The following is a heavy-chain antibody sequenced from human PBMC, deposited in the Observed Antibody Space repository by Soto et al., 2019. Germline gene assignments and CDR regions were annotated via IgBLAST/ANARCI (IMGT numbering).Heavy chain of an antibody. CDR3: GKILVAATKITDSDS. CDR2: IDYNGVT. D-gene: IGHD2-15*01. J-gene: IGHJ5*01. Sequence: SETLSLTCSVSGGSVSSNDYYWGWIRQPPAKGLEWIGNIDYNGVTSYNPSLKTRLTISRDTSKNQFSLRLTSVTAADTALYSRGKILVAATKITDSDSWGPGILVTVSS. V-gene: IGHV4-39*01. CDR1: GGSVSSNDYY.